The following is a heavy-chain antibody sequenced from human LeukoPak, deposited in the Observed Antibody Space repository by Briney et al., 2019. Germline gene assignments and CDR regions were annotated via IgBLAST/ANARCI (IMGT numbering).Heavy chain of an antibody. CDR3: VKNNGWFHLAQ. CDR1: GFTVSSNY. D-gene: IGHD6-19*01. J-gene: IGHJ4*02. CDR2: IKTDGSET. V-gene: IGHV3-7*03. Sequence: GGSLRLSCAASGFTVSSNYMSWVRQAPGKGLEWVGHIKTDGSETYYLDSLRGRFSISRDNTNNALYLQMNSLRVEDTAVYYCVKNNGWFHLAQWGQGTLVTVSS.